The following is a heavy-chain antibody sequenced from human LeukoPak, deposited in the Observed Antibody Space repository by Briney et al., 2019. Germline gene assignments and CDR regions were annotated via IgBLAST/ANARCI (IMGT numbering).Heavy chain of an antibody. J-gene: IGHJ4*02. Sequence: ASVKVSCKASGYTLTTYAMHWVRQAPGQSLEWMGWINAGNGDTKYSQNFQGRVTITRDTSANTAYMELSSLRSEDTAVYYCAAEPPDSSALDYWGQGTLVTVSS. V-gene: IGHV1-3*01. CDR1: GYTLTTYA. D-gene: IGHD3-22*01. CDR3: AAEPPDSSALDY. CDR2: INAGNGDT.